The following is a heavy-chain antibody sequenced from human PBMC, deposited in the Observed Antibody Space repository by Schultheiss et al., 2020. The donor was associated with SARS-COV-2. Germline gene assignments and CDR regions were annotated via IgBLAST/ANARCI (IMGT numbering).Heavy chain of an antibody. CDR1: GFTFSSYG. CDR2: ISYDGSNK. CDR3: ARDRVGHYYGSGSDP. J-gene: IGHJ5*02. D-gene: IGHD3-10*01. V-gene: IGHV3-30*03. Sequence: GGSLRLSCAASGFTFSSYGMHWVRQAPGKGLEWVAVISYDGSNKYYADSVKGRFTISRDNAKNSLYLQMNSLRAEDTAVYYCARDRVGHYYGSGSDPWGQGTLVTVSS.